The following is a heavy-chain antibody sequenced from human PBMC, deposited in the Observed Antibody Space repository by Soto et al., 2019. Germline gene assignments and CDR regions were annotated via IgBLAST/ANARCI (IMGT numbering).Heavy chain of an antibody. Sequence: SETLSLTCDVSGDSVSSIRYYWGWIRQPPGKGLEWIGSISHTGDTYYNPSLESRVTLSADTSNDRLSLRLTSVTAADTAVYYCARHHPNWGHYYFDSWGQGILVTVSS. CDR3: ARHHPNWGHYYFDS. V-gene: IGHV4-39*01. J-gene: IGHJ4*01. CDR1: GDSVSSIRYY. D-gene: IGHD7-27*01. CDR2: ISHTGDT.